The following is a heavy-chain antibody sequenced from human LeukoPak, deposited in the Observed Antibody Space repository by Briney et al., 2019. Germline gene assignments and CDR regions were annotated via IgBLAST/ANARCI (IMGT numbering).Heavy chain of an antibody. CDR1: GGSISSGSYY. D-gene: IGHD6-13*01. CDR2: IYTSGST. J-gene: IGHJ4*02. Sequence: SETLSLTCTVSGGSISSGSYYWSWIRQPAGKGLEWIGRIYTSGSTNYNPSLKSRVTISVDTSKNQFSLKLSSVTAADTAVYYCARLMYSSRGECYFDYWGQGTLVTVSS. V-gene: IGHV4-61*02. CDR3: ARLMYSSRGECYFDY.